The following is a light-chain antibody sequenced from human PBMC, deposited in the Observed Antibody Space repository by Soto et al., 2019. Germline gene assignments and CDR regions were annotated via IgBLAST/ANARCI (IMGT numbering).Light chain of an antibody. Sequence: QSVLTQPPSVSGAPGQRVTISCTGSSSNIGTPYDVHWYQQLPGTAPKLLIYGNSNRPSGVPDRFSGSKSGTSASLAITGLQAEDAADYYCQSYDSSLSGYLIFGGGTKLTVL. J-gene: IGLJ2*01. CDR2: GNS. CDR3: QSYDSSLSGYLI. V-gene: IGLV1-40*01. CDR1: SSNIGTPYD.